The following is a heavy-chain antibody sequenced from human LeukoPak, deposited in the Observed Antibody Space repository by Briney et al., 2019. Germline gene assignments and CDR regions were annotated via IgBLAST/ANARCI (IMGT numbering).Heavy chain of an antibody. J-gene: IGHJ3*02. CDR2: IFHTGII. CDR1: SDAITSY. CDR3: ARRPRAPDI. V-gene: IGHV4-59*01. Sequence: SETLSLTCIIPSDAITSYWSWIRQPPGRGLEFLGYIFHTGIIKYNPSLGSRLTISLDTSKRQLSLRLTSVTAADTANYFCARRPRAPDIWGQGTMVIVSS.